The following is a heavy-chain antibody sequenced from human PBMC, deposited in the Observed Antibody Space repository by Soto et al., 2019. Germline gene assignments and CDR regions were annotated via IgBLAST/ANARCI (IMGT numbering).Heavy chain of an antibody. CDR2: IWYDGSNK. Sequence: GGSLILSCAASGFTFSSYGMHWVRQAPGKGLEWVAVIWYDGSNKYYADSVKGRFTISRDNAKNTLYLQMNSLRAEDTAVYYCARGWSGSSGYYYYVMDVWGQGTTVTVSS. D-gene: IGHD3-3*01. CDR3: ARGWSGSSGYYYYVMDV. V-gene: IGHV3-33*01. CDR1: GFTFSSYG. J-gene: IGHJ6*02.